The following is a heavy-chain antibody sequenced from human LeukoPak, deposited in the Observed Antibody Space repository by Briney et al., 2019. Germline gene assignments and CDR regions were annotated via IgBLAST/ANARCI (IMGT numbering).Heavy chain of an antibody. Sequence: GASLKIPCQGSGSRFTSYWISWVRQLPGKGLEWMGRIDPSDSYTNYSPSFQGHVTISADKSISTAYLQWSSLKASDTAMYYCARDTAIALPARWGQGTLVTVSS. V-gene: IGHV5-10-1*01. CDR1: GSRFTSYW. CDR2: IDPSDSYT. D-gene: IGHD5-18*01. CDR3: ARDTAIALPAR. J-gene: IGHJ4*02.